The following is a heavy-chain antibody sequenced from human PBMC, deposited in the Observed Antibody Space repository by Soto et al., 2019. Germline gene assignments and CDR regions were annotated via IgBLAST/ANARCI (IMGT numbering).Heavy chain of an antibody. CDR2: ISSSSSYI. CDR1: GFTFSSYS. Sequence: GGSLRLSCAASGFTFSSYSMNWVRQAPGKGLEWVSSISSSSSYIYYADSVKGRFTISRDNAKNSLYLQMNSLRAEDTAVYYCARGCPCDRYYYMDVWGKGTTVTVSS. J-gene: IGHJ6*03. CDR3: ARGCPCDRYYYMDV. V-gene: IGHV3-21*01.